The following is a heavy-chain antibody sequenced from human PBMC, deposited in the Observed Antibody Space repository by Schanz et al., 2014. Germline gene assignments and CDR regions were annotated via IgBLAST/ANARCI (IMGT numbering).Heavy chain of an antibody. J-gene: IGHJ3*02. V-gene: IGHV3-53*01. CDR1: GFTVSSNY. D-gene: IGHD6-19*01. Sequence: EVQLVESGGCLVKLGGSLRLSCAASGFTVSSNYMSWVRQAPGKGLEWVAVIYSGGSTFYTDSVKGRFTISRDNSKNTLYLQMNSLIAEDTAVYYCAKCIGWYGRCAFDIWGQGTMVTVSS. CDR3: AKCIGWYGRCAFDI. CDR2: IYSGGST.